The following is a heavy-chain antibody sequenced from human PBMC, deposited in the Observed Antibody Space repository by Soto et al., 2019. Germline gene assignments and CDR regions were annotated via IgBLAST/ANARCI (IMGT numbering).Heavy chain of an antibody. CDR3: AREYDYGDSDAFDI. CDR2: ISSSGSTI. D-gene: IGHD4-17*01. CDR1: GXTFSSYD. V-gene: IGHV3-48*03. J-gene: IGHJ3*02. Sequence: GSLRLSCAASGXTFSSYDMNWVRQAPGKGLEWVSYISSSGSTIYYEDSVKGRFTISRDNAKNSLYLQMNSLRAEDTAVYYCAREYDYGDSDAFDIWGQGTMGTVSS.